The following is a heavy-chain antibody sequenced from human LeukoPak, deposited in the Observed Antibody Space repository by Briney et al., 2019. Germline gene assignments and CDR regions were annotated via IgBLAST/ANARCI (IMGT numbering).Heavy chain of an antibody. V-gene: IGHV3-21*01. Sequence: PGGSLRLSCAASGFTFSSYSMNWVRQAPGKGLEWVSSISSSSSYIYYADSVKGRFTISRDNAKNSLYLQMNSLRSEGTAVYYCAREYSSSSGYYGMDVWGQGTTVTVSS. J-gene: IGHJ6*02. CDR1: GFTFSSYS. CDR2: ISSSSSYI. D-gene: IGHD6-6*01. CDR3: AREYSSSSGYYGMDV.